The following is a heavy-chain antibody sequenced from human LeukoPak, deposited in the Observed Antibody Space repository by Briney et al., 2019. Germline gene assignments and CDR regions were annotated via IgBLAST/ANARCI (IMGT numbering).Heavy chain of an antibody. J-gene: IGHJ6*02. CDR3: AKDRGSSTSRYYYGMDV. D-gene: IGHD2-2*01. V-gene: IGHV3-23*01. Sequence: GGSLRLSCAASGFTFSSYAMSWVRQAPGKGLEWVSAISGSGGSTYYADSVKGRFTIPRDNSKNTLYLQMNSLRAEDTAVYYCAKDRGSSTSRYYYGMDVWGQGTTVTVSS. CDR2: ISGSGGST. CDR1: GFTFSSYA.